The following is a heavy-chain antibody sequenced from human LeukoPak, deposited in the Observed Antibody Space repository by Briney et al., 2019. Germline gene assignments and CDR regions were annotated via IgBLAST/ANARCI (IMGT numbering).Heavy chain of an antibody. CDR2: ISGSGGST. Sequence: SGGSLRLSCAASGFTFSSFWMHWVRQAPGKGLEWVSAISGSGGSTYYADSVKGRFTISRDNSKNTLYLQMNSLRAEDTAVYYCAKGSRKIGIFGVVIRNWFDPWGQGTLVTVSS. CDR3: AKGSRKIGIFGVVIRNWFDP. CDR1: GFTFSSFW. V-gene: IGHV3-23*01. J-gene: IGHJ5*02. D-gene: IGHD3-3*01.